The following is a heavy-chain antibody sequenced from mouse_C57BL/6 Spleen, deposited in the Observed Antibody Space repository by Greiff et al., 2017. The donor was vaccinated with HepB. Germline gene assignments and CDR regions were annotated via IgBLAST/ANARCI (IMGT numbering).Heavy chain of an antibody. D-gene: IGHD2-1*01. CDR2: IDPSDSYT. V-gene: IGHV1-50*01. CDR3: ALYGNYDYYAMDY. CDR1: GYTFTSYW. J-gene: IGHJ4*01. Sequence: QVQLQQPGAELVKPGASVKLSCKASGYTFTSYWMQWVKQRPGQGLEWIGEIDPSDSYTNYNQKFKGKATLTVDTSSSTAYMQLSSLTSEDSAVYYCALYGNYDYYAMDYWGQGTSVTVSS.